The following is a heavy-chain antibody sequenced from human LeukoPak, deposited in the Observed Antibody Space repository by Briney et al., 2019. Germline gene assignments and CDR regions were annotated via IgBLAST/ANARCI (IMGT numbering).Heavy chain of an antibody. Sequence: TLSLTCAVSGGSISSGGYSWSWIRQPPGKGLEWIGYIYHSGSTYYNPSLKSRVTISVDRSKNQFSLKLSSVTAADTAVYYCARTSGYGDYDFDYWGQGTLVTVSS. CDR1: GGSISSGGYS. CDR2: IYHSGST. V-gene: IGHV4-30-2*01. CDR3: ARTSGYGDYDFDY. J-gene: IGHJ4*02. D-gene: IGHD4-17*01.